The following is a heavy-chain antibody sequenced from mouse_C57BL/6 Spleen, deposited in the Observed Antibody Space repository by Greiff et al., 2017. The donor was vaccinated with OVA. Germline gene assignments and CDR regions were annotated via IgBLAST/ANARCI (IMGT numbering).Heavy chain of an antibody. CDR2: ISDGGSYT. Sequence: EVKLVESGGGLVKPGGSLKLSCAASGFTFSSYAMSWVRQTPEKRLEWVATISDGGSYTYYPDNVKGRFTISRDTAKNNLYLQMSHLKSEDTAMYYCARDGYYYDSSSSYYAMDYWGQGTSVTVSS. J-gene: IGHJ4*01. V-gene: IGHV5-4*01. CDR1: GFTFSSYA. D-gene: IGHD1-1*01. CDR3: ARDGYYYDSSSSYYAMDY.